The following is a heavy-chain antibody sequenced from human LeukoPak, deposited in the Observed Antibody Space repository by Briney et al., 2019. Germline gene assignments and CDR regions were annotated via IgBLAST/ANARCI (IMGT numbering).Heavy chain of an antibody. D-gene: IGHD2-21*02. J-gene: IGHJ1*01. V-gene: IGHV3-21*06. CDR2: ISSVGTHI. CDR3: TGGYCGGDCYFQTFQV. CDR1: GFLVSDYS. Sequence: GGSLRLSCAASGFLVSDYSMNWVRQAPGKGLEWVSSISSVGTHIFYAESVRDRFTISRETAKNSVYLELNNLTDEDTAVYYCTGGYCGGDCYFQTFQVWGQGNLVIVS.